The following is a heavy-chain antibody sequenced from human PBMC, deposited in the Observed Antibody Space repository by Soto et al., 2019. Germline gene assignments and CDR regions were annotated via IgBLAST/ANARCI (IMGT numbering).Heavy chain of an antibody. CDR2: ISGGGDSP. CDR3: AKARCSTANCYVPDY. V-gene: IGHV3-23*01. Sequence: EVHLWESGGGLVQPGGSLRLSCAASGFTFSTYTMSWVRQAPGKGLEWVSSISGGGDSPSYAGSVQGRFTISRDNPKNTLYLQMNSLRAEDTALYYCAKARCSTANCYVPDYWGQGTLVTVSS. CDR1: GFTFSTYT. J-gene: IGHJ4*02. D-gene: IGHD2-2*01.